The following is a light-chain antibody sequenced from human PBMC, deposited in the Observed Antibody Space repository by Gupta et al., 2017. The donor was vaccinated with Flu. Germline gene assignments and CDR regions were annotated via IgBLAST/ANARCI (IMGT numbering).Light chain of an antibody. CDR2: QDS. CDR1: KLGDKY. V-gene: IGLV3-1*01. J-gene: IGLJ2*01. CDR3: QAWDSSTYVE. Sequence: SYELTQPPSVSVSPGQTASITCSGDKLGDKYACWYQQKPGQSPVLVIYQDSKGPSGIPERFSGSNSGNTATLTISGTQAMDEADYYCQAWDSSTYVEFGGGTKLTVL.